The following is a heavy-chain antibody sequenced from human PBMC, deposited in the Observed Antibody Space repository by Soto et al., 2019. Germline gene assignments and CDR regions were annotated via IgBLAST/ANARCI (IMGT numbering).Heavy chain of an antibody. D-gene: IGHD4-4*01. CDR1: VFTFSSYS. Sequence: VGSLRLSCASSVFTFSSYSMNCVRHSPGKWLEWVSSISSSSSYIYYADSVKGRFTISRDNAKNSLYLQMNSLRAEDTAVYYCASLSGLYGNYVPSLYGMDVWGQGTTVTVS. V-gene: IGHV3-21*01. CDR2: ISSSSSYI. J-gene: IGHJ6*02. CDR3: ASLSGLYGNYVPSLYGMDV.